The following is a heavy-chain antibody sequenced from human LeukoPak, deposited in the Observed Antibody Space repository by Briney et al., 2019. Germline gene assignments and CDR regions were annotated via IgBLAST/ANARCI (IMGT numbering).Heavy chain of an antibody. D-gene: IGHD2-2*01. J-gene: IGHJ4*02. Sequence: SETLSLTCAVSGYSISSGYYWGWIRQPPGKGLEWIGSIYYSGSTYYNPSLKSRVTISVDTSKSQFSLKLRSLTAADTAAYYCARLPDCSSTTCLNDEWGQGTLVTVSS. CDR2: IYYSGST. CDR1: GYSISSGYY. V-gene: IGHV4-38-2*01. CDR3: ARLPDCSSTTCLNDE.